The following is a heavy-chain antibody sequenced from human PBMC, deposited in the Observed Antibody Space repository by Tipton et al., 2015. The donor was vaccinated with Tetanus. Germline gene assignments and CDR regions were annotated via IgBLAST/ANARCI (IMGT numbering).Heavy chain of an antibody. J-gene: IGHJ4*02. CDR2: IKQDGSEK. CDR1: GFTFSSYW. V-gene: IGHV3-7*01. Sequence: SLRLSCAAPGFTFSSYWMSWVRQAPGKGLEWVANIKQDGSEKYYVDSVKGRFTIPRDNAKNSLYLQMNSLRAEDTAVYYCARARVAVAGTRFDYWGQGTLVTVSS. CDR3: ARARVAVAGTRFDY. D-gene: IGHD6-19*01.